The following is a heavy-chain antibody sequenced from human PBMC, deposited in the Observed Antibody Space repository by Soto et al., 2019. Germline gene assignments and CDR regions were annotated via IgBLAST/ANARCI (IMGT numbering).Heavy chain of an antibody. J-gene: IGHJ5*02. Sequence: QVQLQESGPGLVKPSQTLSLTCTVSGGSISSGGYYWSWIRQHPGKGLEWIGYIYYSGSTYYNPSLRLRVTISVETSKNQFSLRLSSLPAADTAVYYCARGRGGAAANFFRWFDPWGQGTLVTVSS. D-gene: IGHD2-2*01. CDR1: GGSISSGGYY. CDR2: IYYSGST. CDR3: ARGRGGAAANFFRWFDP. V-gene: IGHV4-31*03.